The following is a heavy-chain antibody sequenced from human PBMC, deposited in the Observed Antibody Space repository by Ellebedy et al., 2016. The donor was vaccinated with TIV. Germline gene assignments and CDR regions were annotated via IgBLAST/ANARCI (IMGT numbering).Heavy chain of an antibody. CDR3: ARGGGNHDFWSNYLPRGMDV. J-gene: IGHJ6*02. Sequence: ASVKVSXXTSGYTFTTYPMHWVRQAPGQRLEWMGWINAGNGNTKYSQSFQGRVTLTRDTPASTGYMELSSLRSEDTAVYYCARGGGNHDFWSNYLPRGMDVWGQGTTVTVSS. D-gene: IGHD3-3*01. CDR2: INAGNGNT. V-gene: IGHV1-3*01. CDR1: GYTFTTYP.